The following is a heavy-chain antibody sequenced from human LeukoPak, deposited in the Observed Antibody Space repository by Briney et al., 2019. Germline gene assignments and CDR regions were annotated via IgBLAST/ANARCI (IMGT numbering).Heavy chain of an antibody. V-gene: IGHV4-34*01. CDR1: GGSFSGYY. J-gene: IGHJ4*02. CDR2: INHSGST. CDR3: ARANYDFWSGTPYYFDY. Sequence: SETLSLTCAVYGGSFSGYYWSGLRQPPGKGLEWIGEINHSGSTNYNPSLKSRVTISVDTSKNQFSLTLSSVTAADTAVYYCARANYDFWSGTPYYFDYWGQGTLVTVSS. D-gene: IGHD3-3*01.